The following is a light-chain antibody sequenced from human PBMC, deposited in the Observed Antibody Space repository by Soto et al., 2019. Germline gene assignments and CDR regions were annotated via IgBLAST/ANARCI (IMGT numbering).Light chain of an antibody. CDR1: SSDIGLNNY. Sequence: QSVPTQPASVSGSPGQSITISCTGTSSDIGLNNYVSWYQQHPGKAPALIIYAVTYRPSGVSSRFSGSKSGDTASLTISGLRTEDEADYYCTSHSDSRPMVFGGGTKVTVL. J-gene: IGLJ2*01. CDR3: TSHSDSRPMV. V-gene: IGLV2-14*03. CDR2: AVT.